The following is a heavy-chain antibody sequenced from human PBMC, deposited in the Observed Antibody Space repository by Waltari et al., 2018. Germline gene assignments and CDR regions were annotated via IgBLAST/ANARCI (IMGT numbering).Heavy chain of an antibody. CDR2: SNPILGIA. J-gene: IGHJ4*02. V-gene: IGHV1-69*02. CDR3: ARGPEEGY. CDR1: GGTFSSYT. Sequence: QVQLVQSGAEVKKPGSSVKVSCKASGGTFSSYTISWVRQAPGQGLEWMGRSNPILGIAKYAQKVQGRVTITAYKSTSTAYMELSSLRSEDTAVYYCARGPEEGYWGQGTLVTVSS.